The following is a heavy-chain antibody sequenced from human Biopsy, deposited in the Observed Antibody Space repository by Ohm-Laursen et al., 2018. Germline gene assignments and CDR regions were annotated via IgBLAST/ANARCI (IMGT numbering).Heavy chain of an antibody. Sequence: SVKVSCKAPGGTFSNYGVNWVRQAPGHGLEWLGGNIPILGTGNYAQKFQDRVTVAADTSTSTATMELRSLRSDDTAVYYCAAKLTGYFHHWGQGTLVIVSS. CDR1: GGTFSNYG. J-gene: IGHJ1*01. CDR3: AAKLTGYFHH. V-gene: IGHV1-69*06. CDR2: NIPILGTG. D-gene: IGHD3-9*01.